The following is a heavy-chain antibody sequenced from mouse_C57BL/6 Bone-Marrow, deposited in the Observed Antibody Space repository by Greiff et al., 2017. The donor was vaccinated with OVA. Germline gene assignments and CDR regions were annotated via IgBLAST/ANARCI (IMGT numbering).Heavy chain of an antibody. V-gene: IGHV7-3*01. CDR1: GFTFTDYY. CDR3: ARYNCFSFDY. CDR2: IRNKANGYTT. J-gene: IGHJ2*01. Sequence: EVHLVESGGGLVQPGGSLSLSCAASGFTFTDYYMSWVRQPPGKALEWLGFIRNKANGYTTEYSASVKGRFTISRDNSQSILYLQMNALRAEDSATYYCARYNCFSFDYWGQGTTLTVSS.